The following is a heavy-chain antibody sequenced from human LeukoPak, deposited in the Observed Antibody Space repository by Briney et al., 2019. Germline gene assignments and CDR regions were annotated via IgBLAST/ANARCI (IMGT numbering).Heavy chain of an antibody. V-gene: IGHV4-59*08. D-gene: IGHD1-26*01. CDR3: ARLSYSYYYYGMDV. CDR1: GGSISSYY. J-gene: IGHJ6*02. Sequence: ETLSLTCTVSGGSISSYYWSWFRQPPGKGLEWIGYIYYSGSTNYNPSLKSRVTISVDTSKNQFSLKLSSVTAADTAVYYCARLSYSYYYYGMDVWGQGTTVTVSS. CDR2: IYYSGST.